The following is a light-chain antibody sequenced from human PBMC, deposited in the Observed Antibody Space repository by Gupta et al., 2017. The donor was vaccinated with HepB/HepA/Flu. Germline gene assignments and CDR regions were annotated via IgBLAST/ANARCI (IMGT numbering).Light chain of an antibody. CDR2: GNT. CDR3: QSYEISLNSGV. CDR1: SSNIGPPYD. J-gene: IGLJ2*01. Sequence: QSVLTQPPSVSAAPGPTVTVSCTASSSNIGPPYDVQCDPHLHGTAPKLLIDGNTDRPSGVPDRFSGSKAGTPASLAITGLQAEDEADYFCQSYEISLNSGVFGGGTRLTVL. V-gene: IGLV1-40*01.